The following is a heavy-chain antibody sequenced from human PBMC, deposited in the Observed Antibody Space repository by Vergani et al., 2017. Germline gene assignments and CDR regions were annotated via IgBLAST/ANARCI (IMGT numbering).Heavy chain of an antibody. CDR2: ISSDGSSK. Sequence: QVQLVESGGGVVQPGRSLRLSCAASGFTFSSNVMHWVRQAPGKGLEWVSVISSDGSSKYSADSVKGRFTISRDNSKNTLYLQMNSLRAEDTAVYYCAKGNYDIVSPHEYWGQGSLVTVSS. V-gene: IGHV3-30*18. CDR3: AKGNYDIVSPHEY. J-gene: IGHJ4*02. D-gene: IGHD3-9*01. CDR1: GFTFSSNV.